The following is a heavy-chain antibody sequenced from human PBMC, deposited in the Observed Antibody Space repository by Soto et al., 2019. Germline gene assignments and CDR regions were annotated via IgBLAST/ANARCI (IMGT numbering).Heavy chain of an antibody. CDR3: ARVRLLTLADHFYGMDV. J-gene: IGHJ6*02. CDR1: GFTFSSYA. Sequence: QVQLVESGGGVVQPGRSLRLSCAASGFTFSSYAMHWVRQAPGKGLEWVAVISEDGSNKYYADSVKGRFTISRDISKNTLYLQMNSLRAEDTALYRCARVRLLTLADHFYGMDVWGQGTTVTVSS. D-gene: IGHD2-15*01. CDR2: ISEDGSNK. V-gene: IGHV3-30-3*01.